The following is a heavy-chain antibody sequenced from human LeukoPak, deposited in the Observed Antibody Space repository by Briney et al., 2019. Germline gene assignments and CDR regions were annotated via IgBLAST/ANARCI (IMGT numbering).Heavy chain of an antibody. J-gene: IGHJ4*02. Sequence: SETLSLTCTVSGGSISSYYWSWIRQPPGKGLEWIGYIYYSGSTNYNPSLKSRVTISVDTSKSQFSLNLSSVTAADMAVYYCARLLLWFGGVDYWGQGTLVTFSS. V-gene: IGHV4-59*08. D-gene: IGHD3-10*01. CDR2: IYYSGST. CDR3: ARLLLWFGGVDY. CDR1: GGSISSYY.